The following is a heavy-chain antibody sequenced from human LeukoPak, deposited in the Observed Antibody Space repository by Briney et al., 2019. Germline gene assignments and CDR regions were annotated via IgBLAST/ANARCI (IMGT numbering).Heavy chain of an antibody. D-gene: IGHD3/OR15-3a*01. CDR1: GGSISYYY. J-gene: IGHJ2*01. V-gene: IGHV4-59*01. Sequence: PSETLSPTCTVSGGSISYYYWTWIRQPPGKGLEWIGHIYYTGSTNYNPSLKSRVSISVDTSRNQFSLKLHSVTAADTAVYYCARETSLDFGWNFDLWGRGTLVTVSS. CDR2: IYYTGST. CDR3: ARETSLDFGWNFDL.